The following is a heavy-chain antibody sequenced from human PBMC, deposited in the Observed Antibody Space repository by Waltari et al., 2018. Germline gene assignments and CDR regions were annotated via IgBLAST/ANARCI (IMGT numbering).Heavy chain of an antibody. J-gene: IGHJ4*02. CDR3: VKGGWGFGAFYEQH. V-gene: IGHV3-11*04. D-gene: IGHD3-10*01. Sequence: QVQLVESGGRFVKPGGSLRLSCAASGFTFSDLYMSWIRQVPGRGLEWVAYMSSTREIIYYADSVRGRFSTYRDNARKSLYLQMGRLRPEDTALYYCVKGGWGFGAFYEQHWGQGIQVTVSS. CDR1: GFTFSDLY. CDR2: MSSTREII.